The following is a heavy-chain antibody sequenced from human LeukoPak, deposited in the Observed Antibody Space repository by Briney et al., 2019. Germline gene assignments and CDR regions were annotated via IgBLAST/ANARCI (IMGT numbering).Heavy chain of an antibody. CDR2: ISSSSSYI. J-gene: IGHJ6*03. D-gene: IGHD3-3*01. Sequence: GGSLRLSCAASGFTFSSYSTNWVRQAPGKGLEWVSSISSSSSYIYYADSVKGRFTISRDNAKNSLYLQMNSLRAEDTAVYYCARDSVGGITIFGVVLPPYYYYYMDVWGKGTTVTVSS. V-gene: IGHV3-21*01. CDR1: GFTFSSYS. CDR3: ARDSVGGITIFGVVLPPYYYYYMDV.